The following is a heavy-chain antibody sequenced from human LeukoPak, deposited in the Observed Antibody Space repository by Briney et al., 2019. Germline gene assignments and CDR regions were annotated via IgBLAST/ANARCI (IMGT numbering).Heavy chain of an antibody. CDR3: ARAGIRYFDWLSNFYYYGMDV. V-gene: IGHV1-2*02. Sequence: ASVKVSCKASGYTFTGYYMHWVRQAPGQGLEWMGWINPNSGGTNYAQKFQGRVTVTRDTSISTAYMELSRLRSEDTAVYYCARAGIRYFDWLSNFYYYGMDVWGQGTTVTVSS. CDR2: INPNSGGT. CDR1: GYTFTGYY. J-gene: IGHJ6*02. D-gene: IGHD3-9*01.